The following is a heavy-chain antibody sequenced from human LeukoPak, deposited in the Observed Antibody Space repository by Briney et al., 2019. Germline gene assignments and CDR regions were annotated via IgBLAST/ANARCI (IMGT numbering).Heavy chain of an antibody. D-gene: IGHD4-17*01. J-gene: IGHJ3*02. V-gene: IGHV4-59*11. CDR1: GDSFSSHY. Sequence: SETLSLTCVVSGDSFSSHYWTWIRQSPGMGLEWIGYISYIGSTNYNPSLKSRVTISIDTSKNQFSLKLRSVTAADTAVYYCARDLVTVTKGFDIWGQGTMVSVSS. CDR2: ISYIGST. CDR3: ARDLVTVTKGFDI.